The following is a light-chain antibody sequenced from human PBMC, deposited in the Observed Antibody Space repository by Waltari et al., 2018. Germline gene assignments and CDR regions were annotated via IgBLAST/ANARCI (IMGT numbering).Light chain of an antibody. CDR1: NNDIGNYNF. J-gene: IGLJ3*02. Sequence: QSALTQPASVSGSLGQSITISCSGTNNDIGNYNFVSWYQQHPGKVPQRIIFEVSQRPSGVSNPFFGSKSGNTASLTISGLRGEDEANYYCCSYAGNSLSVFGGGTKVTVL. V-gene: IGLV2-23*02. CDR2: EVS. CDR3: CSYAGNSLSV.